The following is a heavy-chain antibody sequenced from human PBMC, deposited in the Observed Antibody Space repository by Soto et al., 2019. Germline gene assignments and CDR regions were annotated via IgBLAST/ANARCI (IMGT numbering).Heavy chain of an antibody. V-gene: IGHV3-33*01. J-gene: IGHJ6*03. CDR3: ARVFDSYYMDV. CDR2: IWSDGGNK. Sequence: QVQLVESGGGVVQPGRSLRLSCAASGFTFSSYGMHWVRQAPGKGLEWVALIWSDGGNKYYADSVKGRFTISRDNSKNTLYLQMNSLRAEDTAGYYCARVFDSYYMDVWGKGTTVTVSS. CDR1: GFTFSSYG.